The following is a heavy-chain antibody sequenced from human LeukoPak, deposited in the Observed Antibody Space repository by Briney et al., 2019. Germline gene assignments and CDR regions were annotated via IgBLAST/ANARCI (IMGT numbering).Heavy chain of an antibody. CDR3: ARGYYGSGSYFNSLRWFDP. D-gene: IGHD3-10*01. J-gene: IGHJ5*02. Sequence: PSETLSLTCTVSGGSISSYYWSWIRQPPGKGLEWIGYIYYSGSTNYNPSLKSRVTISVDTSKNQFSLKLSSVTAADTAVYYCARGYYGSGSYFNSLRWFDPWGQGTLVTVSS. CDR2: IYYSGST. V-gene: IGHV4-59*01. CDR1: GGSISSYY.